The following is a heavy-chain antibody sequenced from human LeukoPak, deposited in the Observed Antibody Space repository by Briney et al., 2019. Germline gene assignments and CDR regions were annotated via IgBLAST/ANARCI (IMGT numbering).Heavy chain of an antibody. V-gene: IGHV1-2*02. Sequence: ASMKVSCKSSGYTFTGYYMHWVRQAPGQGLEWMGWINPNTGGINYAQKFQGRVTMTRDTSISAAYMELSRLRSDDTAVYYCARDPYSNYFDYWGQGTLVTVPS. J-gene: IGHJ4*02. CDR3: ARDPYSNYFDY. CDR2: INPNTGGI. D-gene: IGHD5-18*01. CDR1: GYTFTGYY.